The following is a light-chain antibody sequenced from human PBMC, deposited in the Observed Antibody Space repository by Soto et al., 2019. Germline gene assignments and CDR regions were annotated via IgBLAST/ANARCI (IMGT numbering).Light chain of an antibody. CDR2: AAS. Sequence: DIQLTQSPSSLSVSVGDRVTITCRASQTISNYLSWYQQKSGKPPKLLSYAASSLQSGVPSRFIGSGSGTDFTLTINSLQPEDFATYYCHQTYNTSEITFGPGTKVDIK. J-gene: IGKJ3*01. CDR3: HQTYNTSEIT. V-gene: IGKV1-39*01. CDR1: QTISNY.